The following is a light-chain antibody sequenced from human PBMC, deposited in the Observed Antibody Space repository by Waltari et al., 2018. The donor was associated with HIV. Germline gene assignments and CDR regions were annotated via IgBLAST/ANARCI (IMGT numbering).Light chain of an antibody. CDR1: SSDVGGYNL. V-gene: IGLV2-23*02. CDR2: EVS. Sequence: QSALTQPASVSGSPGQSITISCTGTSSDVGGYNLVSWYQQHPGKAPKFMIYEVSKRPSWVSSRFSGSKAGNTASLTISGLQAEDEADYYCCAYAGSTTYVIFGGGTKLTVL. J-gene: IGLJ2*01. CDR3: CAYAGSTTYVI.